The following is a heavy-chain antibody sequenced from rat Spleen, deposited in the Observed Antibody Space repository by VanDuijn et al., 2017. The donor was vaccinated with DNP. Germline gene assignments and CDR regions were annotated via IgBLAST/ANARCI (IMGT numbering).Heavy chain of an antibody. CDR1: GFTFSDYY. V-gene: IGHV5S10*01. Sequence: EVRLVESGGGLVQPGRSLRLSCAGSGFTFSDYYMAWVRQSPKMGLEWVATIIYDGSSTFYRDSVTGRFTVSRDNARNTLYLQMDNLRSEDTATYYCSTADYSSYWGQGTLVTVSS. D-gene: IGHD1-2*01. J-gene: IGHJ3*01. CDR3: STADYSSY. CDR2: IIYDGSST.